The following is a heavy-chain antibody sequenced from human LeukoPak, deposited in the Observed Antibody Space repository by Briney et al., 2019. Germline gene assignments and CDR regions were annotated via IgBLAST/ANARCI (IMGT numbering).Heavy chain of an antibody. J-gene: IGHJ3*02. CDR1: GFTFSTYR. V-gene: IGHV3-74*01. Sequence: GGSLRLSCAASGFTFSTYRMNWVRQAPGKGLVWVSRIGTDGSSTTYADYVKGRFSISRDNAKNALYLQTNSLRAEDTAVYYCARDKYGGNSNAFDIWGQGTLVTVSS. CDR2: IGTDGSST. D-gene: IGHD4-23*01. CDR3: ARDKYGGNSNAFDI.